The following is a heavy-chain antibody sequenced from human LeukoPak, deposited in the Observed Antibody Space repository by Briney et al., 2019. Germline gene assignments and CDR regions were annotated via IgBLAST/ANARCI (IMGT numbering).Heavy chain of an antibody. CDR3: AKGGGSGWYWYFDV. CDR2: IAGSGGST. CDR1: GVNFNNYA. D-gene: IGHD6-19*01. J-gene: IGHJ2*01. V-gene: IGHV3-23*01. Sequence: GGPLRLSCAASGVNFNNYAMSWVRQAPGKGLEWVSTIAGSGGSTYYADSVEGRFTISRDISKNTLYLQMNSLRADDTAVYYCAKGGGSGWYWYFDVWGRGALVTVSS.